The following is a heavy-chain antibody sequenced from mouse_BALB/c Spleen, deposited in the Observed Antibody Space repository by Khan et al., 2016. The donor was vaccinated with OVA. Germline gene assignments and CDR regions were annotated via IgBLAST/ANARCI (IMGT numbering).Heavy chain of an antibody. CDR1: GYSFTGYY. V-gene: IGHV1-26*01. CDR2: VNPKNGGA. CDR3: ARDYYDYGQAMDY. J-gene: IGHJ4*01. Sequence: VQLQQSGPDLVKPGASVKISCKASGYSFTGYYMHWVKQSHGKSLEWIGRVNPKNGGASYNQKFKDKAILTVDKSSRTAYMEVRSLTPEDSAVYYCARDYYDYGQAMDYWGQGTSVTVSS. D-gene: IGHD2-4*01.